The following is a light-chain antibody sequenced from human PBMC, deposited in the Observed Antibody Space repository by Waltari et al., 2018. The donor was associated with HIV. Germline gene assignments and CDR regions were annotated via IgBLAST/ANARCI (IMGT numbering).Light chain of an antibody. V-gene: IGLV2-14*01. CDR3: SSYRSYNTVV. Sequence: QSALLQPASVSGSPGQSITMSCTGTTEDVCCSYYVSWYQHHPGKAPKVLIYEVDNRPSGVSYRFSGSKSGNTASLTISGLQAEDEADYYCSSYRSYNTVVFGGGTKLTVL. J-gene: IGLJ2*01. CDR1: TEDVCCSYY. CDR2: EVD.